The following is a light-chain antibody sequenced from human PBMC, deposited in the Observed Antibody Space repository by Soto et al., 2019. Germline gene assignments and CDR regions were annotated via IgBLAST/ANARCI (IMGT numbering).Light chain of an antibody. Sequence: EIVWTQSPGTLSLSPGERATLSCRASQSVTSSYLAWYQQKPGQAPRLLISGASYRATGIPDRFSGSVSGTDFTLSISRLEPEDFAVYFCQQYGGSPTFGQGTKLEIK. J-gene: IGKJ2*01. CDR3: QQYGGSPT. CDR2: GAS. V-gene: IGKV3-20*01. CDR1: QSVTSSY.